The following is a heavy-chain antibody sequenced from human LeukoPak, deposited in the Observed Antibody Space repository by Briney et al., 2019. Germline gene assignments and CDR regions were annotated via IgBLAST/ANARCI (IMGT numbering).Heavy chain of an antibody. CDR1: GGSISSYY. J-gene: IGHJ6*02. V-gene: IGHV4-59*01. CDR3: ARDRGIAVAGYYYYYGMDV. CDR2: IYYSGST. D-gene: IGHD6-19*01. Sequence: PSETLPLTCTVSGGSISSYYWSWIRQPPGKGLEWIGYIYYSGSTNYNPSLKSRVTISVDTSKNQFSLKLSSVTAADTAVYYCARDRGIAVAGYYYYYGMDVWGQGTTVTVSS.